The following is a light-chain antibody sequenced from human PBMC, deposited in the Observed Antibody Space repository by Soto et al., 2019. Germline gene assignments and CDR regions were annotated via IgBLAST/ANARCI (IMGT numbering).Light chain of an antibody. J-gene: IGKJ1*01. CDR3: LHDYNYPRT. CDR1: QGIRSE. CDR2: AAS. Sequence: AIHMTQSTSSLSASVGDRVTITCRASQGIRSELAWYQQKPGKAPNLLIYAASTLQSGVPSRFSGSGSGTDFTLTISSLQPEDFATYYCLHDYNYPRTFGQGTKLEVK. V-gene: IGKV1-6*01.